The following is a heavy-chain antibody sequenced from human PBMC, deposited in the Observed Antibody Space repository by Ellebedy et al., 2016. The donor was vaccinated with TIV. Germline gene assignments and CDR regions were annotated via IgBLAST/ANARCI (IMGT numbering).Heavy chain of an antibody. V-gene: IGHV4-30-4*01. CDR3: AKRSEYFQY. J-gene: IGHJ1*01. Sequence: MPSETLSLTCTVSGGSISDRDYYWGWIRQPPGKGLEWIGSIYDNFNTFYNPSLESRVTISVDTSKNQLSLTLTSVTAADTAIYYCAKRSEYFQYWGPGTLVTVSS. CDR1: GGSISDRDYY. CDR2: IYDNFNT.